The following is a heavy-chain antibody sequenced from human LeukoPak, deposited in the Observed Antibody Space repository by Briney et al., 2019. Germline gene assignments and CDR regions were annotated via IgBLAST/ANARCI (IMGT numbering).Heavy chain of an antibody. CDR3: ARGEAPEDK. V-gene: IGHV1-2*02. Sequence: ASVKVSCKASGYTFTGYYIHWVRQAPGQGLEWLGWINPHTGDTYHAQKFQGRVTMTSDASVNTAFLQLSRLKSDDTAIYYCARGEAPEDKWGQGTLVTVSS. CDR2: INPHTGDT. CDR1: GYTFTGYY. J-gene: IGHJ4*02.